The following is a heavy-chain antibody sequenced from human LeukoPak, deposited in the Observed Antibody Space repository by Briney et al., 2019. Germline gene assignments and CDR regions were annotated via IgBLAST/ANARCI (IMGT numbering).Heavy chain of an antibody. D-gene: IGHD2-21*02. CDR2: ISGSGGST. CDR1: GFTFSSYA. V-gene: IGHV3-23*01. J-gene: IGHJ4*02. CDR3: AKDSGDYTFDY. Sequence: GGSLRLSCAASGFTFSSYAMSWVRQAPGKGLEWVSAISGSGGSTYYAHSVKGRFTISRDNSKNTLYLQMNSLRAEDTAAYYCAKDSGDYTFDYWGQGTLVTVSS.